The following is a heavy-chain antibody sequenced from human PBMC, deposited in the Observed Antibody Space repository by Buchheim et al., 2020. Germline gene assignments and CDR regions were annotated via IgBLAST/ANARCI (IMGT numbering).Heavy chain of an antibody. CDR1: GFTFSSYG. V-gene: IGHV3-30*18. Sequence: VQLLESGGGLVQPGRSLRLSCAASGFTFSSYGMHWVRQAPGKGLEWVAVISYDGSNKYYADSVKGRFTISRDNSKNTLYLQMNSLRAEDTAVYYCAKSGGRIAARLYMDVWGKGTT. D-gene: IGHD6-6*01. CDR3: AKSGGRIAARLYMDV. CDR2: ISYDGSNK. J-gene: IGHJ6*03.